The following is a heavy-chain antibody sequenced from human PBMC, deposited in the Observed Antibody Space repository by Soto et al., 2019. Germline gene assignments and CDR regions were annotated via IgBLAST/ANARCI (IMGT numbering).Heavy chain of an antibody. CDR1: GFTFSSYA. D-gene: IGHD6-13*01. V-gene: IGHV3-23*01. CDR2: ISGSGGST. J-gene: IGHJ1*01. CDR3: AKGPLRGLRIAAAGTEYFQH. Sequence: GGSLRLSCAASGFTFSSYAMSWVRQAPGKGLEWVSAISGSGGSTYYADSVKGRFTISRDNSKNTLYLQMNSLRAEDTAVYYCAKGPLRGLRIAAAGTEYFQHWGQGTLVTVSS.